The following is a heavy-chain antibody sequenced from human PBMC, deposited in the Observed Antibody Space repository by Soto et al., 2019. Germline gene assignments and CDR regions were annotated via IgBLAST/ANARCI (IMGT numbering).Heavy chain of an antibody. V-gene: IGHV5-51*01. CDR1: GYSFSTYW. Sequence: PGESLKISCKTSGYSFSTYWIGWVRQMPGKGLEWMGIIYPDDSDTRYSPSVQGQVTISADKSISTAHLHWSSLKASDTAMYYCARPLITDYYYGMDVWGQGTTVTVSS. D-gene: IGHD3-16*01. J-gene: IGHJ6*02. CDR2: IYPDDSDT. CDR3: ARPLITDYYYGMDV.